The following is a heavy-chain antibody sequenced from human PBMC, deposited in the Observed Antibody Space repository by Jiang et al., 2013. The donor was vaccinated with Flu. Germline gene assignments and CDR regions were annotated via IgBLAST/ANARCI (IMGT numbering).Heavy chain of an antibody. CDR1: FSDYY. CDR3: ARERNGVIDY. D-gene: IGHD2-8*01. Sequence: FSDYYMSWIRQAPGKGLEWVSYISSSSSYTNYADSVKGRFTISRDNAKNSLYLQMNSLRAEDTAVYYCARERNGVIDYWGQGTPVTVSS. CDR2: ISSSSSYT. V-gene: IGHV3-11*06. J-gene: IGHJ4*02.